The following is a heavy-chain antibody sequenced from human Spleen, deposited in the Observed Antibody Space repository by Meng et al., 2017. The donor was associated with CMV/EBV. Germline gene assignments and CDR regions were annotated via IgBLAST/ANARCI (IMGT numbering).Heavy chain of an antibody. Sequence: HLMGAGGVWCQRGGSWRLSCAASGLTVSTNYMSWVRQAPGKGLDWVSAIYVGGDTYYADSVKGRFTLSRDNSKNTLFLQMNSLRVEDTAVYYCTRRRLPQGELDCWGQGTLVTVSS. CDR3: TRRRLPQGELDC. CDR2: IYVGGDT. CDR1: GLTVSTNY. D-gene: IGHD2-21*02. V-gene: IGHV3-53*01. J-gene: IGHJ4*02.